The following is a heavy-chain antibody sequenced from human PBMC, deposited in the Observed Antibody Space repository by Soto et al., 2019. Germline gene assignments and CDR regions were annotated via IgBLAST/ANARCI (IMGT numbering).Heavy chain of an antibody. CDR1: GGSVSSGSCY. V-gene: IGHV4-61*01. CDR2: IYYSGST. D-gene: IGHD3-10*01. CDR3: AGYGSGSYYNLYNWFDP. Sequence: SETLSLTCTVSGGSVSSGSCYWSWIRQPPGKGLEWIGYIYYSGSTNYNPSLKSRVTISVDTSKNQFSLKLSSVTAADTAVYYCAGYGSGSYYNLYNWFDPWGQGTLVTVSS. J-gene: IGHJ5*02.